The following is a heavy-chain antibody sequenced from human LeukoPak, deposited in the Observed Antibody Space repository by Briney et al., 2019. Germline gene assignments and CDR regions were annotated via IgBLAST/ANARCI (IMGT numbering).Heavy chain of an antibody. D-gene: IGHD3-3*01. CDR3: ARRAAFGVVIISYYFDY. Sequence: SETLPLTCAVSGYSISSGYYWGWIRQPPGKGLEWIGSIYHSGSTYYNPSLKSRVTISVDTSKNQFSLKLSSVTAADTAVYYCARRAAFGVVIISYYFDYWGQGTLVTVSS. CDR2: IYHSGST. CDR1: GYSISSGYY. V-gene: IGHV4-38-2*01. J-gene: IGHJ4*02.